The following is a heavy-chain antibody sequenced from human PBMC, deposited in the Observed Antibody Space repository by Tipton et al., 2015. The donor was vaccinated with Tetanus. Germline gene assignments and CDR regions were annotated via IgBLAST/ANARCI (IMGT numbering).Heavy chain of an antibody. Sequence: TLSLTCAVSGGSISSGGYSWSWIRQPPGKGLEWTGYIYHSGSTYYNPSLKSRVTISVDRSKNQFSLKLSSVTAADTAVYYCARESPSPNWGQGTLVTVSS. CDR1: GGSISSGGYS. CDR3: ARESPSPN. J-gene: IGHJ4*02. V-gene: IGHV4-30-2*01. CDR2: IYHSGST.